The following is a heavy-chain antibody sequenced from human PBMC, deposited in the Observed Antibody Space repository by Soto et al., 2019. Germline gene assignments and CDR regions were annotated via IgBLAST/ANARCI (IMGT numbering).Heavy chain of an antibody. CDR2: ISSSSSTI. V-gene: IGHV3-48*01. CDR1: GFTFSSYS. J-gene: IGHJ4*02. Sequence: GGSLRLSCAASGFTFSSYSMNWVRQAPGKGLEWVSYISSSSSTIYYADSVKGRFTISRDNAKNSLYLQMNSLRAEDTAVYYCARESVSVPAARDLDYWGQGTLVTVSS. D-gene: IGHD2-2*01. CDR3: ARESVSVPAARDLDY.